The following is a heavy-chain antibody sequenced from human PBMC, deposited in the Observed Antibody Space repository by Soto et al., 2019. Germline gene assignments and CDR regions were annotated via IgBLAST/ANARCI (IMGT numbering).Heavy chain of an antibody. J-gene: IGHJ6*02. Sequence: EVQLLESGGGLVQPGGSLRVSCAASGFTFSDAWMTWVRQAPGKGLEWVGRIKIESDGGTTDYAAPVKDRFAISRDDSKNTLYLQMNSLRNEDTAVYYCYYYDMDVWGQGTTVTVSS. CDR1: GFTFSDAW. V-gene: IGHV3-15*01. CDR3: YYYDMDV. CDR2: IKIESDGGTT.